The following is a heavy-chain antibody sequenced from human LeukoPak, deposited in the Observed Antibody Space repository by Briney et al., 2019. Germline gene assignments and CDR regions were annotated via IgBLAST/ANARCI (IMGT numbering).Heavy chain of an antibody. CDR3: ARVGERQGTNRNWFDP. J-gene: IGHJ5*02. CDR1: GGSFSGYY. Sequence: PSETLSLTCAVYGGSFSGYYWSWIRQPPGKGLEWIGEINHSGSTNYNPSLKSRVTISVDTSKNQFSLKLSSVTAADTAVYYCARVGERQGTNRNWFDPWGQGTLVTVSS. V-gene: IGHV4-34*01. D-gene: IGHD1-26*01. CDR2: INHSGST.